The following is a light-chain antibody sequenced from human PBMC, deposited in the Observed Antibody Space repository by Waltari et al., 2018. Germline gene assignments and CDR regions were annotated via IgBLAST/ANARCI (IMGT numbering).Light chain of an antibody. V-gene: IGLV10-54*04. CDR1: SNNVGDPG. CDR2: RNN. Sequence: QAGLTQPPSLSKDLRQTATLTCTGDSNNVGDPGPTWLQHHQGPPPKLLSYRNNNRPSGISERFSASRSGNTASLTITGHQPEDEADYYCSAWDSSLSGWVFGGGTKVTVL. J-gene: IGLJ3*02. CDR3: SAWDSSLSGWV.